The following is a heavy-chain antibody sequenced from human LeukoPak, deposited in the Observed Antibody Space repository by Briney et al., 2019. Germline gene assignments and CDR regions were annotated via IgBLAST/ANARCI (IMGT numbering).Heavy chain of an antibody. V-gene: IGHV3-7*01. CDR2: IKQDGSEK. CDR1: GFDFSTQW. CDR3: AREEHSSGWFDGDY. Sequence: GGSLRLSCAASGFDFSTQWMSWVRQAPGKGLEWVANIKQDGSEKYYVDSVKGRFTISRDNAKNSLYLQMNSLRAEDTAVYYCAREEHSSGWFDGDYWGQGTLVTVSS. J-gene: IGHJ4*02. D-gene: IGHD6-19*01.